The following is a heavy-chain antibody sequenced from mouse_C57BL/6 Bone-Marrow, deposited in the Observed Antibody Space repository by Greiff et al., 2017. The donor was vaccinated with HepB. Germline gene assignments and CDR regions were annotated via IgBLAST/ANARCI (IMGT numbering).Heavy chain of an antibody. Sequence: VQRVESGAELVKPGASVKLSCKASGYTFTEYTIHWVKQRSGQGLEWIGWFYPGSGSIKYNEKFKDKATLTADKSSSTVYMELSRLTSEDSAVYLCARHEEKGYYFAYWGQGTLVTVSA. CDR3: ARHEEKGYYFAY. CDR2: FYPGSGSI. V-gene: IGHV1-62-2*01. J-gene: IGHJ3*01. CDR1: GYTFTEYT. D-gene: IGHD2-3*01.